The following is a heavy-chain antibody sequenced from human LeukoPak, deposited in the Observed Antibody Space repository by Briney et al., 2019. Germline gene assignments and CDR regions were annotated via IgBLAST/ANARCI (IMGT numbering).Heavy chain of an antibody. Sequence: SVKVSCKASGGTFSSYAITWVRQAPGQGLEWMGGIIPIFGTANYAQKFQGRVTITADESTSTAYMELSSLRSEDTAVYYCARVAGATKTFDYWGQGTLVTVSS. D-gene: IGHD5-12*01. V-gene: IGHV1-69*13. J-gene: IGHJ4*02. CDR2: IIPIFGTA. CDR3: ARVAGATKTFDY. CDR1: GGTFSSYA.